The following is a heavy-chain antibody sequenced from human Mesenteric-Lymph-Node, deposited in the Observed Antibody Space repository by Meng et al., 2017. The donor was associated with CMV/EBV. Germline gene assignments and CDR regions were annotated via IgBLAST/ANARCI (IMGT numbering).Heavy chain of an antibody. CDR2: IRYDGSGK. J-gene: IGHJ3*02. CDR3: AKETIPVTVVILDAFEI. CDR1: GFSFSTFG. V-gene: IGHV3-30*02. D-gene: IGHD2/OR15-2a*01. Sequence: LSLTCAASGFSFSTFGMHWVRQAPGKGLEWVSFIRYDGSGKYYGDSVKGRFTISRDNSKNTLYLQMNSLRTEDTAVYYCAKETIPVTVVILDAFEIWGQGIMVTVSS.